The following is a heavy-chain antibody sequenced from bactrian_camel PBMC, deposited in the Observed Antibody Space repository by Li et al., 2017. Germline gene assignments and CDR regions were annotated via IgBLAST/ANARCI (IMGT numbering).Heavy chain of an antibody. V-gene: IGHV3S9*01. CDR2: IDSDGST. D-gene: IGHD2*01. CDR1: GSTASSNV. J-gene: IGHJ4*01. Sequence: HVQLVESGGGSVQAGASLTLSCEVSGSTASSNVIGWFRQVPGKEREGVAGIDSDGSTTYADSVKGRFTISKDNAQNILYLQMDSLKPEDTGMYYCAADRSHAYCRGTYCCDMSYWGQGTQVTVS. CDR3: AADRSHAYCRGTYCCDMSY.